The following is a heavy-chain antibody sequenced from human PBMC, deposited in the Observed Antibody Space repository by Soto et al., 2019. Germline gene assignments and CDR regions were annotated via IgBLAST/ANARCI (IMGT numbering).Heavy chain of an antibody. Sequence: SETLSLTCTVSGGSISSSSYYWGWIRQPPGKGLEWIGSIYYSGSTYYNPSLKSRVTISVDTSKNQFSLKLSSVTAADTAVYYCARSYDFWSPGPDYWGQGTLVTVSS. D-gene: IGHD3-3*01. CDR3: ARSYDFWSPGPDY. CDR1: GGSISSSSYY. CDR2: IYYSGST. J-gene: IGHJ4*02. V-gene: IGHV4-39*01.